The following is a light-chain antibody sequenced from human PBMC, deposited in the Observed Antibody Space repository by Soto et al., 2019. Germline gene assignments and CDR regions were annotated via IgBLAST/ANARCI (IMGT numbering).Light chain of an antibody. V-gene: IGKV1-33*01. CDR2: YAS. J-gene: IGKJ3*01. CDR3: QQYDNLLT. CDR1: QDISNY. Sequence: DIQMTQSPSSLSASVGDRVTITCQASQDISNYLNWYQQKPGKAPKLLIYYASNLETGVPSRFSGSGSGTDFTFTISSLQPEDIATYYCQQYDNLLTFGPGTKVDIK.